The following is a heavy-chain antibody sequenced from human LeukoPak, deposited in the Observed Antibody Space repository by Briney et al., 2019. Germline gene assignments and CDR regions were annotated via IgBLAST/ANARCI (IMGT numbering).Heavy chain of an antibody. J-gene: IGHJ6*02. CDR3: ARSNGLALGGMDV. CDR2: IIPIFGTA. D-gene: IGHD2-8*01. Sequence: ASVKVSCEASGGTFSSYAISWVRQAPGQGLEWMGGIIPIFGTANYAQKFQGRVTITADESTSTAYMELSSLRSEDTAVYYCARSNGLALGGMDVWGQGTTVTVSS. CDR1: GGTFSSYA. V-gene: IGHV1-69*13.